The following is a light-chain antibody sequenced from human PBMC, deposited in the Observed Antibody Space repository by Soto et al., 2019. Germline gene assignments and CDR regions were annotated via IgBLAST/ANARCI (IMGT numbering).Light chain of an antibody. V-gene: IGLV2-14*01. CDR1: SSDVGNYNY. Sequence: LTQPASVSGSPGQSITISCTGTSSDVGNYNYVSWYQQYPGRVPKLLIYMVSNRASGVSNRFSGSKSGNTASLTISGLQAEDEADYFCTSPTPGSLYVFGTGTKVTVL. CDR2: MVS. J-gene: IGLJ1*01. CDR3: TSPTPGSLYV.